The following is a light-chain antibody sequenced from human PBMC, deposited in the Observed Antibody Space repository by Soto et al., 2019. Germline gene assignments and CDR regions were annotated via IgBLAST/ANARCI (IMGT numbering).Light chain of an antibody. V-gene: IGLV2-14*01. CDR1: SSDVGNYNY. Sequence: LTQPASVSGSPGQSITISCTGTSSDVGNYNYVSWYQQYPGRVPKLLIYMVSNRASGVSNRFSGSKSGNTASLTISGLQAEDEADYFCTSPTPGSLYVFGTGTKVTVL. CDR2: MVS. J-gene: IGLJ1*01. CDR3: TSPTPGSLYV.